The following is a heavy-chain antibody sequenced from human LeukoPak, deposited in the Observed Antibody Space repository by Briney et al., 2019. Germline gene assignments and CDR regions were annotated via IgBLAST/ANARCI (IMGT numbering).Heavy chain of an antibody. CDR2: IYYSGST. CDR1: GGSISSYY. CDR3: ARLGAAGNWYAFDI. J-gene: IGHJ3*02. Sequence: SETLSLTCSVSGGSISSYYWSWIRQPPGKGLEWIGYIYYSGSTNYNPSLKSRVSISVDTSKNQFSLKLSSVTAADTAVYYCARLGAAGNWYAFDIWGQGTMVTVSS. D-gene: IGHD6-13*01. V-gene: IGHV4-59*08.